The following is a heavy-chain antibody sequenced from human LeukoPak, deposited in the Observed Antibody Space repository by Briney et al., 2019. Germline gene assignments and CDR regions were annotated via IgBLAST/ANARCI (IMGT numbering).Heavy chain of an antibody. J-gene: IGHJ4*02. CDR2: ISAYNGNT. CDR3: ARDHYDILTGYYTETHIDY. Sequence: ASVNVSCKASVYTFTHYGISWVRQAPGQGLEWMGWISAYNGNTNYAQKLQGRVTMTTDTSTSTAYMELRSLRSDDTAVYYCARDHYDILTGYYTETHIDYWGQGTLVTVSS. CDR1: VYTFTHYG. D-gene: IGHD3-9*01. V-gene: IGHV1-18*01.